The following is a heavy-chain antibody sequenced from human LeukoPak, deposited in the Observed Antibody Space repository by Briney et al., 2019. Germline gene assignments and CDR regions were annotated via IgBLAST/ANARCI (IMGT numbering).Heavy chain of an antibody. CDR3: EGYSYGFADY. V-gene: IGHV4-39*01. J-gene: IGHJ4*02. D-gene: IGHD5-18*01. Sequence: KSSETLSLTCTVSGGSISSGSYYWGWIRQPPGKGLEWIGSIYYSGSTYYNPSLKSRVTISVDTSKNQFSLKLSSVTAADTAVYYCEGYSYGFADYWGQGTLVTVSS. CDR2: IYYSGST. CDR1: GGSISSGSYY.